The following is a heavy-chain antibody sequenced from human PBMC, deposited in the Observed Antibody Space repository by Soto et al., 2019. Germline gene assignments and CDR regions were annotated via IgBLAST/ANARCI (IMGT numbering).Heavy chain of an antibody. V-gene: IGHV1-18*04. Sequence: SVQVSCQDSGYTFTSYGISCVRQAPGQGLEWMGWISAYNGNTNYAQKLQGRVTMTTDPSTSTAYMELRSLRSDDTAGYYCATAGSNWRRSHYYVCCLIDVGGQGAT. J-gene: IGHJ6*02. CDR1: GYTFTSYG. D-gene: IGHD3-10*01. CDR2: ISAYNGNT. CDR3: ATAGSNWRRSHYYVCCLIDV.